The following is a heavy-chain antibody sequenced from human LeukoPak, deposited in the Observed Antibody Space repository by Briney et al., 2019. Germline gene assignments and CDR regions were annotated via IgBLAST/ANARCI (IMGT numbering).Heavy chain of an antibody. CDR3: ARAQGSSCYTAMDH. CDR2: IRYDGSNK. Sequence: SGGSLRLSCAASGFTFSSYGMHWVRQAPGKGLEWVAFIRYDGSNKYYADSVKGRFTISRDNSKNTLYLQMNSLRAEDTAVYYCARAQGSSCYTAMDHWGQGTLVTVSS. CDR1: GFTFSSYG. D-gene: IGHD2-2*01. J-gene: IGHJ4*02. V-gene: IGHV3-30*02.